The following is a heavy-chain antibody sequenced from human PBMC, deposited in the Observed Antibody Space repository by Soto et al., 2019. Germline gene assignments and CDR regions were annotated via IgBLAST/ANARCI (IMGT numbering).Heavy chain of an antibody. J-gene: IGHJ5*02. CDR3: ARDRGGITVSSKPLGEWFDP. D-gene: IGHD3-16*01. V-gene: IGHV4-59*01. CDR1: GAFLNNCF. CDR2: VSQGGAA. Sequence: PSETLSLTCTVSGAFLNNCFWSLIRQTPGKGLEKIGYVSQGGAAAYLAEGESSGFYRFFVRRASLSLYLPKNHFFLRLSSVTAAYTAVYYCARDRGGITVSSKPLGEWFDPWGQGTLVT.